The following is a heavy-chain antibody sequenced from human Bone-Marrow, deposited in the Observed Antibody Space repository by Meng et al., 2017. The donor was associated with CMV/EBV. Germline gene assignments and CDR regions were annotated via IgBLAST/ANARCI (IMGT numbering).Heavy chain of an antibody. V-gene: IGHV1-69*10. CDR3: ARDTKYYSSSWYAHMDV. J-gene: IGHJ6*02. D-gene: IGHD6-13*01. CDR1: GGTFSSYA. Sequence: SVKVSCKASGGTFSSYAISWVRQAPGQGLEWMGGIIPILGIANYAQKFQGRVTITADKSTSTAYMELSSLRSEDTAVYYCARDTKYYSSSWYAHMDVCGQATTATVSS. CDR2: IIPILGIA.